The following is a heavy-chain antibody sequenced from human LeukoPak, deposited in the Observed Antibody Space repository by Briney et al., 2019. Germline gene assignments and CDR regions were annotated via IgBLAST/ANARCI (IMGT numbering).Heavy chain of an antibody. V-gene: IGHV3-74*01. CDR1: GFTFSTYW. Sequence: GGSLRLSCAASGFTFSTYWMHWVRQAPGKGLVWVSRIKSGGSTNYADSVKGRFTISRDNAKNTASLQMSSLRPEDTGVYYRHWGQGTLVTVSS. CDR3: H. CDR2: IKSGGST. J-gene: IGHJ1*01.